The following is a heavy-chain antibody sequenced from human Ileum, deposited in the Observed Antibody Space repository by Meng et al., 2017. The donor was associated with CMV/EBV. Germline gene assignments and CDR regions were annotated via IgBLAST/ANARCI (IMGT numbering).Heavy chain of an antibody. CDR2: INPTSDVT. CDR3: ARDNGGNSFEY. J-gene: IGHJ4*02. CDR1: GYTCTDYY. D-gene: IGHD4-23*01. V-gene: IGHV1-2*02. Sequence: QVQQFQSGVDDKSPGTSIKFTCKAAGYTCTDYYTHWARQAPGQGLEWMGCINPTSDVTRYPPKFQGRVSMTRDTSITTLYIELISLTSDDTAVYYCARDNGGNSFEYWGQGTLVTVSS.